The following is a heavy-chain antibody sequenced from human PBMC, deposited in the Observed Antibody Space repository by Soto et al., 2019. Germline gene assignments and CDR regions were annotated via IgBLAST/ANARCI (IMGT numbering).Heavy chain of an antibody. J-gene: IGHJ4*02. D-gene: IGHD3-10*01. CDR2: IYPSGGST. Sequence: QVQLLQSGAEVKKPGASVKVSCKASGYTYTNYYMHWVRQAPGQGLEWMGIIYPSGGSTRNAQKFQGRVTMTRDTSTSTVYMGLSSLRSEDTAVYYCARDFSGPMDYWGRGTLVTVSS. CDR3: ARDFSGPMDY. CDR1: GYTYTNYY. V-gene: IGHV1-46*01.